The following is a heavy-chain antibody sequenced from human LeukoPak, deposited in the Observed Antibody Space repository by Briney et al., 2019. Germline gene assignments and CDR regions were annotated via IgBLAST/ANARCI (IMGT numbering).Heavy chain of an antibody. J-gene: IGHJ4*02. V-gene: IGHV3-48*03. Sequence: GGSLRLSCAASGFTFSSYEMNWVCQAPGKGLEWVSYISSSGSTIYYADSVKGRFTISRDNAKNSLYLQMNSLRAEDTAVYYCARDHSGYDFGFDYWGQGTLVTVSS. D-gene: IGHD5-12*01. CDR1: GFTFSSYE. CDR2: ISSSGSTI. CDR3: ARDHSGYDFGFDY.